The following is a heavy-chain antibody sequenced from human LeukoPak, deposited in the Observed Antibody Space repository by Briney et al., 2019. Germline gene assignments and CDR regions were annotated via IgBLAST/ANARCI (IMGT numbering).Heavy chain of an antibody. CDR1: GYTFTSYG. CDR2: ISAYNGNT. Sequence: GASVKVSCKASGYTFTSYGISWVRQAPGQGLEWMGWISAYNGNTNYAQKLQGRVTMTTDTSTRTAYMELRSLRSDDTAVYYCARDPEILLPTPEYFHHWGQGTLVTVSS. J-gene: IGHJ1*01. V-gene: IGHV1-18*01. CDR3: ARDPEILLPTPEYFHH. D-gene: IGHD3-22*01.